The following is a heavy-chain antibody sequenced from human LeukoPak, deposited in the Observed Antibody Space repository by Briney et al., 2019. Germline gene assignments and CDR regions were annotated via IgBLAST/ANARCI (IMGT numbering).Heavy chain of an antibody. CDR2: IGTAGDT. CDR3: ARSTHYGDYSDEDYFDY. D-gene: IGHD4-17*01. V-gene: IGHV3-13*01. CDR1: GFTFSSYD. Sequence: GGSLRLSCAASGFTFSSYDMHWVRQATGKGLEWVSAIGTAGDTYYPGSVKGRFTISRENAKNSLYLQMNSLRAGGTAVYYCARSTHYGDYSDEDYFDYWGQGTLVTVSS. J-gene: IGHJ4*02.